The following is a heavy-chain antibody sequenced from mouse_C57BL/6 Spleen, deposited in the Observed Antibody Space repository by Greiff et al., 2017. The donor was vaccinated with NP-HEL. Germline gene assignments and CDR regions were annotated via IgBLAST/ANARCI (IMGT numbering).Heavy chain of an antibody. V-gene: IGHV1-69*01. J-gene: IGHJ3*01. D-gene: IGHD3-2*02. CDR2: IDPSDSYT. CDR3: ARGGELRLREAWFAY. Sequence: QVQLQQPGAELVMPGASVKLSCKASGYTFTSSWMHWVKQRPGQGLEWIGEIDPSDSYTNYNQKFKGKSTLTVDKSSSTAYMQLSSLTSEDSAVYYCARGGELRLREAWFAYWGQGTLVTVSA. CDR1: GYTFTSSW.